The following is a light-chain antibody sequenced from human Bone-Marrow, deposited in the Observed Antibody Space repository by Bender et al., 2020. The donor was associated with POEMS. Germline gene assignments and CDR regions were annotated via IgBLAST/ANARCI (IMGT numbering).Light chain of an antibody. CDR3: SSYTTTHTLV. CDR2: DVS. J-gene: IGLJ1*01. CDR1: SSEIGDHNY. Sequence: QSALTQPASVSGSPGQSVTISCTGTSSEIGDHNYVSWFQQHPDTAPKLMIYDVSNRPSGVSDRFSGSKSGNTASLTISGLLAEYEADYYCSSYTTTHTLVFGLGTKVTVL. V-gene: IGLV2-14*03.